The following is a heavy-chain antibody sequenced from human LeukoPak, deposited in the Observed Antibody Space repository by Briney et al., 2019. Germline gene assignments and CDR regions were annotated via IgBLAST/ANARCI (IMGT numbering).Heavy chain of an antibody. CDR2: IYSGGST. D-gene: IGHD2-2*01. Sequence: PGGSLRLSCAASGFTVSSNYMSWVRQAPGKGLEWVSVIYSGGSTYYADSVKGRFTISRDNSKNTLYLQMNSLRAEDTAVYYCARDAGHQLSRRNYYAMDVWGQGTTVTVSS. V-gene: IGHV3-53*01. J-gene: IGHJ6*02. CDR1: GFTVSSNY. CDR3: ARDAGHQLSRRNYYAMDV.